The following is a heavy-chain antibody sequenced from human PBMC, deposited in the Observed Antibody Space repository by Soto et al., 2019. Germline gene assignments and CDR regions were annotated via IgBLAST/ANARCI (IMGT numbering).Heavy chain of an antibody. CDR2: IIPILGIA. V-gene: IGHV1-69*02. CDR1: GGTFSSYT. CDR3: AAGYCSGTSCLSIDV. D-gene: IGHD2-2*01. Sequence: QVQLVQSGAEVKKPGSSVKVSCKASGGTFSSYTISWVRQAPGQGLEWMGRIIPILGIANYAQKFQGRVTITADKSTSTAYMELSSLRSEDTAVYYCAAGYCSGTSCLSIDVWGKGTTVTVSS. J-gene: IGHJ6*04.